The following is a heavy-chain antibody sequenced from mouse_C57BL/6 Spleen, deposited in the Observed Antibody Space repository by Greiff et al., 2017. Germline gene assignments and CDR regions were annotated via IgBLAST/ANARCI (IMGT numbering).Heavy chain of an antibody. J-gene: IGHJ2*01. CDR2: IHPNSGST. V-gene: IGHV1-64*01. Sequence: QVQLQQPGAELVKPGASVKLSCTASGYTFTSYWMHWVKQRPGQGLEWIGMIHPNSGSTNYNEKFKGKATLTVDESSSTAYMILSLLTSEDAAVYYCARCYYYGSSYGYFDYWGQGTTLTVSS. CDR3: ARCYYYGSSYGYFDY. CDR1: GYTFTSYW. D-gene: IGHD1-1*01.